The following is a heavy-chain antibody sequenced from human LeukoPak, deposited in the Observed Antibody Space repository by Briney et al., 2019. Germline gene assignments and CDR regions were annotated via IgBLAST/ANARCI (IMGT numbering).Heavy chain of an antibody. CDR1: GFSFSSYW. CDR2: INTDARST. J-gene: IGHJ4*02. Sequence: PGGSLRLSCAASGFSFSSYWMHWVRQAPGKGLEWVSRINTDARSTCYADSVKGRFAISRDNSKNTLYLQMNTLRDEDTAVYYWARAPEAASYYFEDWGQGTLVTVS. CDR3: ARAPEAASYYFED. D-gene: IGHD6-19*01. V-gene: IGHV3-74*01.